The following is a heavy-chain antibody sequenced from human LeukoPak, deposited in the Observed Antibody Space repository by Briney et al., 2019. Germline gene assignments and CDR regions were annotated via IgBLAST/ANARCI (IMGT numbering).Heavy chain of an antibody. V-gene: IGHV3-48*01. J-gene: IGHJ4*02. CDR3: ARDGYYYGSGSYYKVDFDY. D-gene: IGHD3-10*01. CDR1: GFIFSSHG. Sequence: GGTLRLSCAASGFIFSSHGMNWVRQAPGKGLEWVSYISSRSSTIYYADSVKGRFTISRDNAKNSLYLQMNSLRAEDTAVYYCARDGYYYGSGSYYKVDFDYWGQGTLVTVSS. CDR2: ISSRSSTI.